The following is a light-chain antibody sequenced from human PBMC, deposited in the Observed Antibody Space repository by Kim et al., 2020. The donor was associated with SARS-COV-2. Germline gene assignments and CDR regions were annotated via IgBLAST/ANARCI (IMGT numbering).Light chain of an antibody. CDR3: QQYNYYPGT. J-gene: IGKJ5*01. V-gene: IGKV1D-16*01. CDR1: QDISTY. CDR2: AAS. Sequence: DIQMTQSPSSLSASIGDRVTITCRASQDISTYLVWYQQKPEQAPKSLISAASTLQSGVPSRFSGSGSGTEFTLTISSLQSEDFATYYCQQYNYYPGTFGQGTRLEIK.